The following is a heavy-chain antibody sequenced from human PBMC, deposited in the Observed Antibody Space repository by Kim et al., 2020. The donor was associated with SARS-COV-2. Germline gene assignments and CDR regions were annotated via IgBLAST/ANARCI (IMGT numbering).Heavy chain of an antibody. CDR2: IYYSGST. Sequence: SETLSLTCTVSGGSISNYYWSWIRQPPGKGLEWIGYIYYSGSTNYNPSLKSRVTISVDTSKNQFSLRLSSVTAADTAVYYCARDRPNGYSYRYFDLWGRG. V-gene: IGHV4-59*01. J-gene: IGHJ2*01. D-gene: IGHD5-18*01. CDR3: ARDRPNGYSYRYFDL. CDR1: GGSISNYY.